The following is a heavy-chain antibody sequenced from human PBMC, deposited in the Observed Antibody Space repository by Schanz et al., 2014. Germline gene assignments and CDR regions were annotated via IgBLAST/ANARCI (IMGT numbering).Heavy chain of an antibody. CDR2: INAHTGNT. CDR1: GYIFGSHG. CDR3: ARDHIATYHYNSHGAFDI. V-gene: IGHV1-18*01. J-gene: IGHJ3*02. D-gene: IGHD3-10*01. Sequence: QLMQSGSEVRKPGASVKVSCKASGYIFGSHGMTWVRQAPGQGPELMGWINAHTGNTQYAQKFQGRVNMARNTVTTAVHLERTRLRADDTAIYCCARDHIATYHYNSHGAFDIWGQGTRVTVSS.